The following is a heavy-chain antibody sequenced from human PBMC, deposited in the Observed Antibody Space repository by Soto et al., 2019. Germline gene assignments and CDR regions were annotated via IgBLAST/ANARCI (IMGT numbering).Heavy chain of an antibody. CDR1: GGTFSSYA. CDR3: ATLARELLQRNGMDV. Sequence: QVQLVQSGAEVKKPGSSVKVSCKASGGTFSSYAISWVRQAPGQGLEWMGGIIPMFATTNYAQRFQGRVTITADESTSTAYMELSSLRSEDTAVYYCATLARELLQRNGMDVWGQGTTVTVSS. D-gene: IGHD1-26*01. J-gene: IGHJ6*02. V-gene: IGHV1-69*01. CDR2: IIPMFATT.